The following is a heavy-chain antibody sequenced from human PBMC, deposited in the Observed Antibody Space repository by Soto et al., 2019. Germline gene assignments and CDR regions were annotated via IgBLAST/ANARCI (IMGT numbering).Heavy chain of an antibody. D-gene: IGHD2-15*01. CDR1: GYNFTNFD. CDR2: MNPSSGET. V-gene: IGHV1-8*01. CDR3: ARLAEYCNGIKCYSNFDF. J-gene: IGHJ4*01. Sequence: EASVKVSCKSSGYNFTNFDINWLRQSPGRGLVWMGWMNPSSGETGSAQNFQGRVTMTRDISTRTFFMQLTSLRSEDTAIYYCARLAEYCNGIKCYSNFDFWGRGTQVTVSS.